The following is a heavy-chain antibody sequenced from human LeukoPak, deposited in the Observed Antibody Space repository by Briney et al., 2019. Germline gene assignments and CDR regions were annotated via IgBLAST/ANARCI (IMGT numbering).Heavy chain of an antibody. CDR3: AREGPYYDSSGYYPIFDY. V-gene: IGHV3-7*01. CDR1: GFTFSSYW. D-gene: IGHD3-22*01. Sequence: GGSLRLSCAASGFTFSSYWMSWVRQAPGKGLEWVANIKQDGSEKYYVDSVKGRFTISRDNAKNSLYLQMNSLRAEDTAVYYCAREGPYYDSSGYYPIFDYWGQGPLVTVSS. J-gene: IGHJ4*02. CDR2: IKQDGSEK.